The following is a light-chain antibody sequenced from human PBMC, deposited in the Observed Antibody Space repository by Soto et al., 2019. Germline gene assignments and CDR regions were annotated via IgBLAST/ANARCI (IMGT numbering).Light chain of an antibody. Sequence: EIMMTQSPATLSVSPGERATLSCRASQSVSSNLAWYQQKPGQTPRLLIYAASTRSTGIPARFSGGGSGTEFTLTISSLQSEDFAFYYCQQYSSWPLTFGGGTKVEIK. CDR2: AAS. CDR1: QSVSSN. CDR3: QQYSSWPLT. V-gene: IGKV3-15*01. J-gene: IGKJ4*01.